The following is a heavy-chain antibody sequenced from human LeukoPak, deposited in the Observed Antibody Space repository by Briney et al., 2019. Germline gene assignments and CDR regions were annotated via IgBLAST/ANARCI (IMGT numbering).Heavy chain of an antibody. CDR3: ARVSVLVADRGGQFDN. CDR1: GFRFSSYD. J-gene: IGHJ4*02. Sequence: PGGSLRLSCAASGFRFSSYDFNWVRQAPGKGLEWISYISPSGTTMYYADSVKGRFTISKDNAKNSVYLQMNSRIGKDTGLYYCARVSVLVADRGGQFDNWGQGTLGTVSS. V-gene: IGHV3-48*03. D-gene: IGHD3-16*01. CDR2: ISPSGTTM.